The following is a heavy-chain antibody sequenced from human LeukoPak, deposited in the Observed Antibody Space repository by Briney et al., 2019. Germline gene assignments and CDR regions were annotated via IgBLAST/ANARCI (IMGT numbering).Heavy chain of an antibody. Sequence: NPGGSLRLSCAASGFTFSSYSMNWVRQAPGKGLEWVSSISSSSSYIYYADSVKGRFTISRDNAKNSLYLQMNSLRAEDTAVYYCARDVTIFGVVGFDPWGQGTLVTVSS. CDR3: ARDVTIFGVVGFDP. V-gene: IGHV3-21*01. CDR1: GFTFSSYS. J-gene: IGHJ5*02. D-gene: IGHD3-3*01. CDR2: ISSSSSYI.